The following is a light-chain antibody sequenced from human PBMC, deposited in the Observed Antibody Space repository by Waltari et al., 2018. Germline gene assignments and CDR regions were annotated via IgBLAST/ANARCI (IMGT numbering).Light chain of an antibody. CDR1: SGHSSYT. J-gene: IGLJ2*01. CDR3: QTWGTGTVV. V-gene: IGLV4-69*01. Sequence: LVLTQSPSASASLGASVTLTCTLSSGHSSYTIAWHQQQPGKGPRYLMRVNSDGTHSKGDGIPDRFSGSTSGGERHLTISSLQAEDEADYYCQTWGTGTVVFGGGTKLTVL. CDR2: VNSDGTH.